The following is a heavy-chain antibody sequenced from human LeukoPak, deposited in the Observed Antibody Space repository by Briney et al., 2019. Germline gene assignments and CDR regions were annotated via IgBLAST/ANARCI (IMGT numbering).Heavy chain of an antibody. CDR1: VASVRSQY. D-gene: IGHD5-24*01. J-gene: IGHJ4*02. Sequence: SETLSLTCIVSVASVRSQYWNWIRQPPGKSLEWIGFVSYSGTTNYNPSLNGRVTISIDTSKNRVSLRLTSVTAADTAYYGCARGGRDGPVDFGGQGTLVTVSS. CDR3: ARGGRDGPVDF. V-gene: IGHV4-59*02. CDR2: VSYSGTT.